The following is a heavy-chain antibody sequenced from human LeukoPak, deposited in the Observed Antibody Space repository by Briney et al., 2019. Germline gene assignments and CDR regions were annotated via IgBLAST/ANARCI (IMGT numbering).Heavy chain of an antibody. Sequence: GASVKVSCKASGYTFTGYYIHWVRQAPGQGLEWMGWINPNSGGTNYAQKFQGRVTITRDTSISTAYMELSRLRSDDTAVFYCARGSYDSSGYYPNYWGQGTLVTVSS. CDR3: ARGSYDSSGYYPNY. D-gene: IGHD3-22*01. J-gene: IGHJ4*02. V-gene: IGHV1-2*02. CDR1: GYTFTGYY. CDR2: INPNSGGT.